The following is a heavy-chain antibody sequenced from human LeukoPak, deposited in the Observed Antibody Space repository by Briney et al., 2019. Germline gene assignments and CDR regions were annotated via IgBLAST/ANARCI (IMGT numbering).Heavy chain of an antibody. D-gene: IGHD2-2*01. CDR2: ISSSGTTR. CDR1: GFTFSSYE. J-gene: IGHJ4*02. V-gene: IGHV3-48*03. Sequence: GGSLRLSCAASGFTFSSYEMNWVRQAPGKGLEWVSYISSSGTTRYYADSVKGRFTISRDNAKNSLYLQMNRLRAEDTAVYYCAKRYCSSPSCLIDYWGQGTLVTVSS. CDR3: AKRYCSSPSCLIDY.